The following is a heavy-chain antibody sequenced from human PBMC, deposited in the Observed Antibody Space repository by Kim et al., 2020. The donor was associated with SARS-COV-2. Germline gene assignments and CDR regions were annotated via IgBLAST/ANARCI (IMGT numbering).Heavy chain of an antibody. Sequence: ASVKVSCKASGYTFTDYYMHWVRQAPGQGLEWMGWINPNSGGTNYAQKFQGRVTMTRDTSISTAYMELSRLRSDDTAVYYCARDRGSGWPDVFDIWGQGTMVTVSS. CDR2: INPNSGGT. V-gene: IGHV1-2*02. D-gene: IGHD6-19*01. J-gene: IGHJ3*02. CDR3: ARDRGSGWPDVFDI. CDR1: GYTFTDYY.